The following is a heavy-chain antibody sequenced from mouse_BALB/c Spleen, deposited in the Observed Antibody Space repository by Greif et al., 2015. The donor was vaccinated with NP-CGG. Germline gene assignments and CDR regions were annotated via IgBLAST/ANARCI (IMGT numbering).Heavy chain of an antibody. Sequence: QVQLQQSGAELVRPGASVTLSCKASGYTFTDYEMHWVKQTPVHGLEWIGAIDPETGGTAYNQKFKGKATLTADKSSSAACMELRSLRSEDSTVYYCTRTFSFYWYFDVWGAVTTVTVAS. CDR3: TRTFSFYWYFDV. CDR1: GYTFTDYE. J-gene: IGHJ1*01. CDR2: IDPETGGT. D-gene: IGHD6-2*01. V-gene: IGHV1-15*01.